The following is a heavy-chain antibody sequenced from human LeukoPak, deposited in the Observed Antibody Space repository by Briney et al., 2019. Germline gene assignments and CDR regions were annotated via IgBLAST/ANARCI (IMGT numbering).Heavy chain of an antibody. J-gene: IGHJ4*02. CDR1: GGSISSSSYY. V-gene: IGHV4-39*01. D-gene: IGHD6-19*01. Sequence: SETLSLTCTVSGGSISSSSYYWGWIRQPPGKGLEWIGSIYYSGSTYYNPSLKSRVTISVDTSKNQFSPKLSSVTAADTAVYYCARLESSGWYYFDYWGQGTLVTVSS. CDR3: ARLESSGWYYFDY. CDR2: IYYSGST.